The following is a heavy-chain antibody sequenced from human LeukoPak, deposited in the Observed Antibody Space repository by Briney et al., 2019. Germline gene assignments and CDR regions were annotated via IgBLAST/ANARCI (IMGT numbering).Heavy chain of an antibody. Sequence: PSETLSLTCAVSGGSISSGGYSWSWIRQPPGKGLEWIGYIYHSGSTYYNLSLKSRVTISVDRSKNQFSLKLSSVTAADTAVYYCARGDVDTAMTFDYWGQGTLVTVSS. D-gene: IGHD5-18*01. CDR3: ARGDVDTAMTFDY. V-gene: IGHV4-30-2*01. CDR2: IYHSGST. CDR1: GGSISSGGYS. J-gene: IGHJ4*02.